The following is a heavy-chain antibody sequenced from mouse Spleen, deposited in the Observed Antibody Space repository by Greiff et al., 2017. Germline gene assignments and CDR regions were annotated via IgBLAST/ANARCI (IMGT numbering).Heavy chain of an antibody. J-gene: IGHJ1*03. D-gene: IGHD1-1*01. CDR1: EYEFPSHD. V-gene: IGHV5-2*01. CDR2: INSDGGST. Sequence: VQLKESGGGLVQPGESLKLSCESNEYEFPSHDMSWVRKTPEKRLELVAAINSDGGSTYYPDTMERRFIISRDNTKKTLYLQMSSLRSEDRALYYCGRRGLHYGSSYWYFDVWGTGTTVTVSS. CDR3: GRRGLHYGSSYWYFDV.